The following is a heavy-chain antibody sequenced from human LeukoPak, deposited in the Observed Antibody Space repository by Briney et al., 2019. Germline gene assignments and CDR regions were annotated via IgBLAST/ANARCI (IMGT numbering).Heavy chain of an antibody. V-gene: IGHV4-4*07. CDR2: IYTSGST. CDR3: ARAGYSSSWYWAPQQPYMDV. J-gene: IGHJ6*03. D-gene: IGHD6-13*01. Sequence: PSETLSLTCTVSGGSISSYYWSWIRQPAGKGLEWIGRIYTSGSTNYNPSLKSRVTISVDTSKNQFSLKLSSVTAADTAVYYCARAGYSSSWYWAPQQPYMDVWGKGTTVTISS. CDR1: GGSISSYY.